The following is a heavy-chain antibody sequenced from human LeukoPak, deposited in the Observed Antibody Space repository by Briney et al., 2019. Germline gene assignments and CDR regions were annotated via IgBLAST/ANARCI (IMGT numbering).Heavy chain of an antibody. V-gene: IGHV4-39*01. Sequence: PSQTLSLTCTVSGGSISSGDYYWGWIRQPPGKGLEWIGSIYYSGSTYYNPSLKSRVTISVDTSKNQFSLKLSSVTAADTAVYYCARLTEYYYYGMDVWGQGTTVTVSS. CDR3: ARLTEYYYYGMDV. CDR2: IYYSGST. J-gene: IGHJ6*02. CDR1: GGSISSGDYY.